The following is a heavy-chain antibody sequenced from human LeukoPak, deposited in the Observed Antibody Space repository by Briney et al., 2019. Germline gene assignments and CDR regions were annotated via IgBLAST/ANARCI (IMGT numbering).Heavy chain of an antibody. CDR3: ARDHYFGSGRYSPILDY. V-gene: IGHV3-74*01. CDR1: GFTFNTYW. J-gene: IGHJ4*02. CDR2: INSDGSST. Sequence: GGSLRLFCAASGFTFNTYWMHWVRQAPGKGLVWVSRINSDGSSTNYADSVKGRFTVSRDNAKNSLYLQMNSLRAEDTAVYYCARDHYFGSGRYSPILDYWGQGTLVTVSS. D-gene: IGHD3-10*01.